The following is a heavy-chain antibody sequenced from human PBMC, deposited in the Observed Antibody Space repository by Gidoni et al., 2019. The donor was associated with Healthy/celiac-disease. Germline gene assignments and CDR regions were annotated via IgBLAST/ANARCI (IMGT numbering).Heavy chain of an antibody. V-gene: IGHV4-61*02. Sequence: QVQLQESGPGLVNPSQTLSLTCTVSGGSISSGSYYWSWIRPPAGKGLEWIGRNYTSGSTNYNPSLKSRVTISVDTSKNQFSLKLSSVTDADTAVYYCARAGLGIGWYFDLWGRGTLVTVSS. CDR2: NYTSGST. CDR3: ARAGLGIGWYFDL. D-gene: IGHD7-27*01. CDR1: GGSISSGSYY. J-gene: IGHJ2*01.